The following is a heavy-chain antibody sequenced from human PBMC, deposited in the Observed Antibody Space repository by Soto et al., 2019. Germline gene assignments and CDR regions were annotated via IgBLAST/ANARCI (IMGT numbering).Heavy chain of an antibody. CDR1: GYTFTSYA. CDR3: ARPTGGDSGYDYYFDY. V-gene: IGHV1-3*01. Sequence: GASVKVSCKASGYTFTSYAMHWVRQAPGQRLEWMGWINAGNGNTKYSQKFQGRVTITRDTSASTAYMELSSLRSEDTAVYYCARPTGGDSGYDYYFDYWGQGTLVTVSS. J-gene: IGHJ4*02. D-gene: IGHD5-12*01. CDR2: INAGNGNT.